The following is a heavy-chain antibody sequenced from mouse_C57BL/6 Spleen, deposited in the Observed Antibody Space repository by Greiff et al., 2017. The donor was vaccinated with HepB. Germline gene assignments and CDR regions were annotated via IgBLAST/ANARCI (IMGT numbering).Heavy chain of an antibody. D-gene: IGHD2-12*01. CDR3: AREEAYYSSRYYFDY. V-gene: IGHV3-6*01. CDR2: ISYDGSN. CDR1: GYSITSGYY. Sequence: EVKLVESGPGLVKPSQSLSLTCSVTGYSITSGYYWNWIRQFPGNKLEWMGYISYDGSNNYNPSLKNRISITRDTSKNQFFLKLNSVTTEDTATYYCAREEAYYSSRYYFDYWGQGTTLTVSS. J-gene: IGHJ2*01.